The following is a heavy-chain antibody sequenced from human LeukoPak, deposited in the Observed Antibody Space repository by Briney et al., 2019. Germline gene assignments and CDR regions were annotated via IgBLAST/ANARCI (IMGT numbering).Heavy chain of an antibody. CDR3: ATYDSWSGYNIAY. V-gene: IGHV3-7*03. J-gene: IGHJ4*02. CDR2: INRDGSEK. CDR1: GFTLSSRW. D-gene: IGHD3-3*01. Sequence: GGSLRLSCVVSGFTLSSRWMMWVRQAPGEGLEWMTNINRDGSEKNYVDSVKGRFTITRDNAENSLYLQMNSLKVEDSAIYYCATYDSWSGYNIAYWGQGTLVTVSS.